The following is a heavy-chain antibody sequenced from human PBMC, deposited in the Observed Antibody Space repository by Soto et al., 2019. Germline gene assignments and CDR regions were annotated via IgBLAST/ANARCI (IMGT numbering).Heavy chain of an antibody. Sequence: QVQLVESGGGVVQPGRSLRLSCAASGFTFSSYGMHWVRQAPGKGLEWVAVISCDGSNKYYADSVKGRFTISRDNSKNTLYLQMNSLRAEDTAVYYCAKVRYSGSYSPGLFDYWGQGTLVTVSS. J-gene: IGHJ4*02. V-gene: IGHV3-30*18. CDR2: ISCDGSNK. CDR1: GFTFSSYG. CDR3: AKVRYSGSYSPGLFDY. D-gene: IGHD1-26*01.